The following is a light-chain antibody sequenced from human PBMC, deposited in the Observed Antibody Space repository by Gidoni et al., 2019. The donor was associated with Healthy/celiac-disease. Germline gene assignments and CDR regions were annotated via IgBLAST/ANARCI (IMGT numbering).Light chain of an antibody. CDR3: QQRSNWAPLIT. V-gene: IGKV3-11*01. Sequence: ESMLTQSTATLSLSPGERATLSCRASQSVSSYLAWYQQKPGQDPRLLIYDASNRATGIPARFSGSGSGKDFTLTISCLEPEDFAVYYCQQRSNWAPLITFGQGTRLEIK. J-gene: IGKJ5*01. CDR2: DAS. CDR1: QSVSSY.